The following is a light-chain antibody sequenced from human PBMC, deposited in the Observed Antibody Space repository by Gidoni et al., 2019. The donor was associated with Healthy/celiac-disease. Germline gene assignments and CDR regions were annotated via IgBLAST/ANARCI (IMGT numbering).Light chain of an antibody. CDR3: MQALQTPWT. CDR2: LGS. J-gene: IGKJ1*01. Sequence: ETVMTQSPLSLPVPPGEPASISCSSSQSLLHSNGYTYLDWYLQQPGQSPQLLIYLGSNRASGGPDRFSGSGSGTDFTLKIIRVEAEDVGVYYCMQALQTPWTFGQGTKVEIK. CDR1: QSLLHSNGYTY. V-gene: IGKV2-28*01.